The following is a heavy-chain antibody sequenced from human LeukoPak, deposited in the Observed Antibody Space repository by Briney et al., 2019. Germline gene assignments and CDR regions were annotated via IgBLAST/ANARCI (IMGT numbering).Heavy chain of an antibody. D-gene: IGHD2-15*01. CDR1: GGSISSYY. CDR2: IYYSGST. J-gene: IGHJ4*02. CDR3: ARTYCSGGSCYPFGY. V-gene: IGHV4-59*12. Sequence: NPSETLSLTCTVSGGSISSYYWSWIRQPPGKGLEWIGYIYYSGSTNYNPSLKSRVTISVDTSKNQFSLKLSSVTAADTAVYYCARTYCSGGSCYPFGYWGQGTLVTVSS.